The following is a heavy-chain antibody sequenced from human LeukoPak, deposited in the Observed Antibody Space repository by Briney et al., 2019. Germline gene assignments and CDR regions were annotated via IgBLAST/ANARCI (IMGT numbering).Heavy chain of an antibody. CDR1: GFTFSSYA. J-gene: IGHJ4*02. Sequence: GGSPRLSCSASGFTFSSYAMHWVRQAPGKGLEYVSAISSNGGSTYYADSVKGRFTISRDNSKNTLYLQMSSLRAEDTAVYYCVKDLYLSGWSSYFDYWGQGTLVTVSS. CDR2: ISSNGGST. V-gene: IGHV3-64D*06. D-gene: IGHD6-19*01. CDR3: VKDLYLSGWSSYFDY.